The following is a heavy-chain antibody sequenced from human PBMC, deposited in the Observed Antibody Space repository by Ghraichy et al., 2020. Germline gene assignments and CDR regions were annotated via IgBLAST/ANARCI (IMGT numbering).Heavy chain of an antibody. CDR2: IYHSGST. Sequence: SETLSLTCAVSGGSISSGGYSWSWIRQPPGKGLEWIGYIYHSGSTYYNPSLKSRVTISVDRSKNQFSLKLSSVTAADTAVYYCARVERGPEGHFDYWGQGTLVTVSS. J-gene: IGHJ4*02. V-gene: IGHV4-30-2*01. CDR1: GGSISSGGYS. CDR3: ARVERGPEGHFDY.